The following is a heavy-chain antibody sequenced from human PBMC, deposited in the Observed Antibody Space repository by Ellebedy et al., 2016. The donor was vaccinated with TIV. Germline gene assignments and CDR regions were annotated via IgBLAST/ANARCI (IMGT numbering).Heavy chain of an antibody. D-gene: IGHD3-10*01. CDR3: ASEEGQFIIGTFAS. J-gene: IGHJ4*02. V-gene: IGHV1-69*13. CDR1: GDTFSNQP. Sequence: AASVKVSCKASGDTFSNQPISWVRQAPGQGLEWMGGIIPIYGTPNYAQKFQGRVTINADESTSTLYMELSSLRSEDTAVYYCASEEGQFIIGTFASWGQGTLVTVSS. CDR2: IIPIYGTP.